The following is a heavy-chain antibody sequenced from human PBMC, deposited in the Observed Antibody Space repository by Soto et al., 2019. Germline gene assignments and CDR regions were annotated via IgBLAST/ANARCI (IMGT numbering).Heavy chain of an antibody. CDR3: AIKGLGSLATYCTTGDCHYAFDV. D-gene: IGHD2-8*01. J-gene: IGHJ3*01. CDR1: GFTFYNYA. V-gene: IGHV3-23*01. CDR2: ISGGGDGT. Sequence: EVQLLESGGGLVRPGGSLRLSCAASGFTFYNYAMNWVRQAPGKGLEWVSTISGGGDGTYYADSVKGRFTISRDNSRNTVYLQTNSLRAEDTAVYYCAIKGLGSLATYCTTGDCHYAFDVWGQGTLVTVSS.